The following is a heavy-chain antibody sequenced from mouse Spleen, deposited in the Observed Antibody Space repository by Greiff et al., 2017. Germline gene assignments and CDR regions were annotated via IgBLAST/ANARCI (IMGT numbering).Heavy chain of an antibody. D-gene: IGHD2-12*01. V-gene: IGHV1-59*01. J-gene: IGHJ3*01. Sequence: VQLQQPGAELVRPGTSVKLSCKASGYTFTSYWMHWVKQRPGQGLEWIGVIDPSDSYTNYNQKFKGKATLTVDTSSSTAYMQLSSLTSEDSAVYYCARGGYYSYDDGAWFAYWGQGTLVTVSA. CDR3: ARGGYYSYDDGAWFAY. CDR2: IDPSDSYT. CDR1: GYTFTSYW.